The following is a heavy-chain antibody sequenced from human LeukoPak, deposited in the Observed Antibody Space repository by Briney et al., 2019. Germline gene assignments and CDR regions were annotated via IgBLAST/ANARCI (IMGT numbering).Heavy chain of an antibody. D-gene: IGHD1-1*01. CDR1: GLAFSSYA. J-gene: IGHJ4*02. CDR3: APNWNLDY. V-gene: IGHV3-23*01. Sequence: GGSLRLSCVVSGLAFSSYAMGRVRQAPGKGLDWVSAISASGGSTYYADSVKGRFTISRDNSKNTVYLQLNSLRGEDAAIYYCAPNWNLDYWGQGSLVTVSS. CDR2: ISASGGST.